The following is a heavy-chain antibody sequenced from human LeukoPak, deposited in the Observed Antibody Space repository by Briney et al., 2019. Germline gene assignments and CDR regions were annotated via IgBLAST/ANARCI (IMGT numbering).Heavy chain of an antibody. V-gene: IGHV3-23*01. J-gene: IGHJ6*03. D-gene: IGHD3-10*01. CDR1: GFTFSSYV. Sequence: GSLRLSCAASGFTFSSYVMSWVRQAPGKGLEWVSAISGSGGSTYYADSVKGRFTISRDNSKNTLYLQMNSLRAEDTAVYYCATAMDEEYYYYYMDVWGKGTTVTVSS. CDR2: ISGSGGST. CDR3: ATAMDEEYYYYYMDV.